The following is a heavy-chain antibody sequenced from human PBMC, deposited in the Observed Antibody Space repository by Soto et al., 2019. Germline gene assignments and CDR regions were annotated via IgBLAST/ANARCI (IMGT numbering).Heavy chain of an antibody. CDR2: ISYDGSNK. J-gene: IGHJ6*02. D-gene: IGHD2-21*02. V-gene: IGHV3-30*18. Sequence: GGSLRLSCAASGFTFSGYGMHWVRQAPGKGLEWVAVISYDGSNKYYADSVKGRFTISRDNSKNTLYLQMNSLRAEDTAVYYCAKDAVTAIRFFWYYYYGMDVWGQGTTVTVSS. CDR3: AKDAVTAIRFFWYYYYGMDV. CDR1: GFTFSGYG.